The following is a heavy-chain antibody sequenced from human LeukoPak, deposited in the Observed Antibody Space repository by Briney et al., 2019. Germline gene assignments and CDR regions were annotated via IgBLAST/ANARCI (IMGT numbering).Heavy chain of an antibody. CDR1: GASISCGDYY. J-gene: IGHJ6*02. D-gene: IGHD2-2*02. CDR3: AREGIVVVPAAISFSYYYYYGMDV. Sequence: SETLSLTCTVSGASISCGDYYWSWIRQPPGKGLEWIGYIYYSGSTYYNPSLKSRVTISVDTSKNQFSLKLSSVTAADTAVYYCAREGIVVVPAAISFSYYYYYGMDVWGQGTTVTVSS. V-gene: IGHV4-30-4*01. CDR2: IYYSGST.